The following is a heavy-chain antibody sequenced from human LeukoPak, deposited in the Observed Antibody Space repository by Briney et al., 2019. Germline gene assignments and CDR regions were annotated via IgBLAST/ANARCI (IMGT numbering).Heavy chain of an antibody. CDR1: GGSISSSSYY. Sequence: SETLSLTCAVSGGSISSSSYYWGWIRQPPGKGLEWIGSIYYSGSTYYNPSLKSRVTISVDTSKNQFSLKPSSVTAADTAVYYCARAILHFDWLSYAFDIWGQGTMVTVSS. V-gene: IGHV4-39*01. J-gene: IGHJ3*02. D-gene: IGHD3-9*01. CDR3: ARAILHFDWLSYAFDI. CDR2: IYYSGST.